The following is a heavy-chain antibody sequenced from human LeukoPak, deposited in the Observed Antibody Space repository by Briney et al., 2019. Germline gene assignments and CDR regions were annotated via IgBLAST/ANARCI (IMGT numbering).Heavy chain of an antibody. Sequence: ASVKVSCKASGYTFTSYGISWVRQAPGQGLEWMGWISAYNGNTNYAQKLQGRVTMTTDTSTSTAYMELRSLRPDDTAVYYCARDLDIVVVVAASRTDYWGQGTLVTVSS. CDR2: ISAYNGNT. CDR3: ARDLDIVVVVAASRTDY. J-gene: IGHJ4*02. CDR1: GYTFTSYG. V-gene: IGHV1-18*01. D-gene: IGHD2-15*01.